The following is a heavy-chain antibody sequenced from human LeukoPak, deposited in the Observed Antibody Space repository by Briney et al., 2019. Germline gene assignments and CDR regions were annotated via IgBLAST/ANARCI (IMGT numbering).Heavy chain of an antibody. V-gene: IGHV4-39*07. D-gene: IGHD3-22*01. CDR1: GGSLTSSSYY. J-gene: IGHJ5*02. CDR2: IYYSGST. Sequence: SETLSLTCTVSGGSLTSSSYYWGWVRQPPGKGLEWIGSIYYSGSTSYNPSLKSRVTISVDTSKSQCSLRRSSVTAADTAVYYCARPLYYYDSSGYDLWGKGTPVTVSS. CDR3: ARPLYYYDSSGYDL.